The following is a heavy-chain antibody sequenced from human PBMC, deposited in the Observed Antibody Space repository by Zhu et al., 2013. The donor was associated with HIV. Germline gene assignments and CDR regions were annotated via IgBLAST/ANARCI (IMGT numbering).Heavy chain of an antibody. Sequence: QVQLVQSGAEVKKPGASVKVPCKASGYTFTGHYMHWVRQAPGQGLEWMGWINPNSGGTNYAQKFQGRVTMTRDTSISTAYMELSRLRSDDTAVYYCARSKLTGASGFHYWGQGTLVTVSS. J-gene: IGHJ4*02. CDR1: GYTFTGHY. D-gene: IGHD7-27*01. CDR2: INPNSGGT. CDR3: ARSKLTGASGFHY. V-gene: IGHV1-2*02.